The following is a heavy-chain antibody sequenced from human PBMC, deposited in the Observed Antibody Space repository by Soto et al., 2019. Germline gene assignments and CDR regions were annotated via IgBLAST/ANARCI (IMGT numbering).Heavy chain of an antibody. V-gene: IGHV3-23*01. Sequence: EVQLLESGGGLVQPGGSLRLSCAASGFTFSSYAMGWVRQAPGKGLEWLSGISVSGGSTFNADSVKGRFTISRDNSKNTLYLQMNSLRAEDTAVSYCSVSSGWSPFWAQGTLVTVSS. CDR3: SVSSGWSPF. CDR1: GFTFSSYA. D-gene: IGHD6-19*01. J-gene: IGHJ4*02. CDR2: ISVSGGST.